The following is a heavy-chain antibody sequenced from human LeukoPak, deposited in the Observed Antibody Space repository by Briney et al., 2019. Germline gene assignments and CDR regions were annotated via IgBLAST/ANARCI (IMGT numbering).Heavy chain of an antibody. Sequence: GGSLRLSCAASGFTFDDYAMHWVRQAPGKGLEWVSLISWDGGSTYYADSVKGRFTISRDNSKNSLYLQMNSLRAEDSAFYYCAKAAIRYTSRWNNFDYWGQGTLVTVSS. CDR1: GFTFDDYA. V-gene: IGHV3-43D*03. CDR2: ISWDGGST. D-gene: IGHD6-13*01. CDR3: AKAAIRYTSRWNNFDY. J-gene: IGHJ4*02.